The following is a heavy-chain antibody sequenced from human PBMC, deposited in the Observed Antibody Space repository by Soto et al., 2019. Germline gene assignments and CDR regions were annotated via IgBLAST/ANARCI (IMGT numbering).Heavy chain of an antibody. V-gene: IGHV4-31*03. CDR3: ARVGYSQYYFDY. Sequence: SETLSLTCTVSGGSISSGGYYWSWIRQHPGKGLEWIGYIYYSGSTYYNPSLKSRVTISVDTSKNQFSLKLSSVTAADTAVYYCARVGYSQYYFDYWGQGTLVTVSS. CDR1: GGSISSGGYY. J-gene: IGHJ4*02. D-gene: IGHD5-18*01. CDR2: IYYSGST.